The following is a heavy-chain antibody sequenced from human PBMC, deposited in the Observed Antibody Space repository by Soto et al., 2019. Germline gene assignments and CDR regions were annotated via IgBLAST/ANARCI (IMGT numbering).Heavy chain of an antibody. V-gene: IGHV3-21*01. J-gene: IGHJ6*02. Sequence: PXGSLRLSFAASGVTFSSYSMNWVRQAPGKGLDWVSSTSSSSSYIYYADSVKGRFTISRDNAKNSLYLQMNSLRAEDTAVYYCARVCGYSGYVLYYYYGMDVWGQGNTVTVSS. CDR3: ARVCGYSGYVLYYYYGMDV. D-gene: IGHD5-12*01. CDR1: GVTFSSYS. CDR2: TSSSSSYI.